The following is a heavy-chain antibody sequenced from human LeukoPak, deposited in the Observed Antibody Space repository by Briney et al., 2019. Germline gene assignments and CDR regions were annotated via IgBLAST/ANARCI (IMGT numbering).Heavy chain of an antibody. V-gene: IGHV3-21*01. CDR1: GFTFSSYT. CDR2: ISSSSSNI. D-gene: IGHD5-12*01. J-gene: IGHJ4*02. Sequence: GGPLRLSCAASGFTFSSYTMNGVRQAPGKGLEWVSSISSSSSNIYHADSVKGRFTISRDNSKNSLYLQMNSLRAEDTAVYYCARGYSGLPDWGQGTLVTVSS. CDR3: ARGYSGLPD.